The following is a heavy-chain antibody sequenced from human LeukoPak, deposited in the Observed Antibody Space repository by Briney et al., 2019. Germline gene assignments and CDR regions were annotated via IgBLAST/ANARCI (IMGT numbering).Heavy chain of an antibody. D-gene: IGHD3-10*01. V-gene: IGHV4-4*07. J-gene: IGHJ6*03. CDR3: ARSGVYYYGSGSYKNYMDV. Sequence: SETLSLTCTVSGGSISSYYWSWIRQPAGKGLEWIGRIYTSGSTNYNPSLKSRVTMSVDTSKNQFSLKLSSATAADTAVYYCARSGVYYYGSGSYKNYMDVWGKGTTVTISS. CDR2: IYTSGST. CDR1: GGSISSYY.